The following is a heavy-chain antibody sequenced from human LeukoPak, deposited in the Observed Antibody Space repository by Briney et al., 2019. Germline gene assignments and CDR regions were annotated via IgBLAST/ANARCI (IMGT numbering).Heavy chain of an antibody. CDR1: GGSVSSSSYY. Sequence: PSETLSLTCTVSGGSVSSSSYYWGWIRQPPGKGLEWVGCICNSGSTYYDPSLKSRVTISVDTSKNQFSLKLSSVTAADTAVYYCARAPARWSGYPYWGQGTLVTVSS. CDR3: ARAPARWSGYPY. J-gene: IGHJ4*02. CDR2: ICNSGST. D-gene: IGHD3-3*01. V-gene: IGHV4-39*07.